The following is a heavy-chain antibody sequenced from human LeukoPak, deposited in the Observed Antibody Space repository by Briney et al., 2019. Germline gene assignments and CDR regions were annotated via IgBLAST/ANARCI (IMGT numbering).Heavy chain of an antibody. J-gene: IGHJ4*02. V-gene: IGHV3-48*01. CDR1: GFSFRNYN. CDR2: VTSDSVTI. CDR3: ARARGVPAAIPQPSFYDY. Sequence: GGSLRLSCAASGFSFRNYNMNWVRQAPGKGLEWVSYVTSDSVTIHYAESVKGRFTISRDNSKNTLYLQMNSLRAEDTAVYYCARARGVPAAIPQPSFYDYWGQGTLVTVSS. D-gene: IGHD2-2*02.